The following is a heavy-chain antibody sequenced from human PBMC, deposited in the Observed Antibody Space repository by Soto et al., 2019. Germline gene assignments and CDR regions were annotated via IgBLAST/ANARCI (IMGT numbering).Heavy chain of an antibody. CDR2: IWYEGTTK. Sequence: GGSLRLSCVASGFTLSNFGMHWVRQAPGKGLEWIALIWYEGTTKYSTDSMKGRFSISRDQSKSTLYLQVNSLRAEDTATYYCARDVGSSGSSRWFDTWGQGTLVTVSS. D-gene: IGHD3-10*01. V-gene: IGHV3-33*01. CDR1: GFTLSNFG. J-gene: IGHJ5*02. CDR3: ARDVGSSGSSRWFDT.